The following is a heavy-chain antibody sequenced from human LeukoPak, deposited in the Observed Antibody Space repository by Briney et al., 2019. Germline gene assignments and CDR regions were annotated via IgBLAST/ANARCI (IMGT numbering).Heavy chain of an antibody. J-gene: IGHJ4*02. CDR3: AGGTRWLQLLAY. CDR2: INHSGST. CDR1: GGSFSGYY. Sequence: SETLSLTCAVYGGSFSGYYWSWIRQPPGKGLEWIGEINHSGSTNYNPSLKSRVTISVDTSKNQFSLKLSSVTAADTAVYYCAGGTRWLQLLAYWGQGTLVTVSS. D-gene: IGHD5-24*01. V-gene: IGHV4-34*01.